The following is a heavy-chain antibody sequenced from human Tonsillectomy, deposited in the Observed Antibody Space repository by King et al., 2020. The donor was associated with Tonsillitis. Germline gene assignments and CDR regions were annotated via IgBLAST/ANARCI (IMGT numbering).Heavy chain of an antibody. CDR3: AKAQKYDTSGSPSFDY. J-gene: IGHJ4*02. D-gene: IGHD3-22*01. Sequence: EVQLVESGGGLVQPGGSLRLSCAASGFTFSSYAMSWVRQAPGKGLEWVSGIIGSGGSTYYADSVKGRFTIARDNSKNTLYLQMNSLKAEDTAGYYCAKAQKYDTSGSPSFDYWGQGTLVTVSS. CDR1: GFTFSSYA. V-gene: IGHV3-23*04. CDR2: IIGSGGST.